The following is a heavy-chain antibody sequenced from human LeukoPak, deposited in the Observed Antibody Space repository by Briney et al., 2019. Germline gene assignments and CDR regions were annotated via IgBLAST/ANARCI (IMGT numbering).Heavy chain of an antibody. CDR2: INAGNGNT. CDR3: ARDYGDYGNYYGMDV. D-gene: IGHD4-17*01. V-gene: IGHV1-3*01. J-gene: IGHJ6*02. CDR1: GYTLTSYA. Sequence: ASVKVSCKASGYTLTSYAMHWVRQAPGQGPEWMGWINAGNGNTKYLQKFQDRLTITRDTSASTAYMELSSLRSEDTAVYYCARDYGDYGNYYGMDVWGQGTTVTVSS.